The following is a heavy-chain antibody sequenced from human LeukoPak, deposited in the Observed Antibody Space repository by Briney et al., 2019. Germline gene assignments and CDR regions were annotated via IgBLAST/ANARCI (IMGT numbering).Heavy chain of an antibody. V-gene: IGHV1-69*13. D-gene: IGHD2/OR15-2a*01. CDR1: GGTFRRYG. Sequence: SVKVSCKASGGTFRRYGFSWVRQAPGQGLEWMGGIIPILGSANYAQKFQGRVTITADEFTSTAYMELSSLRSEDTAVYYCAREGEGWGDYFRYIQHWGQGTLVTVSS. CDR3: AREGEGWGDYFRYIQH. J-gene: IGHJ1*01. CDR2: IIPILGSA.